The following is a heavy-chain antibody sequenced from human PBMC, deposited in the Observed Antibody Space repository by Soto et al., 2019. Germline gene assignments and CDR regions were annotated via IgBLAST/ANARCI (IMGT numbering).Heavy chain of an antibody. V-gene: IGHV1-18*01. CDR2: ISTYNVKT. D-gene: IGHD4-17*01. CDR3: ARTTVTASYYDLDV. Sequence: QVQLVQSGAEVKQPGASVKVSCKASGYTFTNYGFTWVRQAPGQGLEWLGWISTYNVKTKYAKKVQGRLTMPTYTSTSTANMELTSMRSDDTALYYCARTTVTASYYDLDVWGKGSTVTVSS. CDR1: GYTFTNYG. J-gene: IGHJ6*03.